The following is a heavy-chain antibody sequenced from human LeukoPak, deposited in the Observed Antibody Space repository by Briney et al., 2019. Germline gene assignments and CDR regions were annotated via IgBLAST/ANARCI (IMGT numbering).Heavy chain of an antibody. J-gene: IGHJ4*02. Sequence: GGSLRLSCAASGFTFSDHYMDWVRQAPGKGLEWVGRCRNKANSYTTEYAPSVEGRFTISRDDSKNSLYLQMNSLKAEDTAVYYCAGEAGSYGPVVYWGQGTLVTVSS. CDR2: CRNKANSYTT. V-gene: IGHV3-72*01. CDR3: AGEAGSYGPVVY. D-gene: IGHD3-10*01. CDR1: GFTFSDHY.